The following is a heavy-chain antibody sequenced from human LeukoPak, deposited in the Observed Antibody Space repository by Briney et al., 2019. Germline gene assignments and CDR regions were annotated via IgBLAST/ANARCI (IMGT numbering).Heavy chain of an antibody. CDR2: ISAYNGNT. D-gene: IGHD3-10*01. J-gene: IGHJ4*02. V-gene: IGHV1-18*01. CDR1: GYTFTSYG. CDR3: ARGLLWFGELFSSTYYFDY. Sequence: ASVKVSCKASGYTFTSYGISWVRQAPGQGLEWMGWISAYNGNTNYAQKLQGRVTMTTDTSTSTAYMELRSLRSDDTAVYYCARGLLWFGELFSSTYYFDYWGQGTLVTVSS.